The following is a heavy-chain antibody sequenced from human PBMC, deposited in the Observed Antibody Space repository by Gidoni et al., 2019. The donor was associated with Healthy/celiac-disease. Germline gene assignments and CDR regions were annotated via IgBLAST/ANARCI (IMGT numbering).Heavy chain of an antibody. Sequence: EVQLLESGGGLVQPGGSLRLSCEASGFTFSSYAMSWVRQAPGKGLEWVSAISGSGGSTYYADSVKGRFTISRDNSKNTLYLQMNSLRAEDTAVYYCAKDSLGPYDSSGYHLFRGHAFDIWGQGTMVTVSS. CDR2: ISGSGGST. J-gene: IGHJ3*02. D-gene: IGHD3-22*01. V-gene: IGHV3-23*01. CDR1: GFTFSSYA. CDR3: AKDSLGPYDSSGYHLFRGHAFDI.